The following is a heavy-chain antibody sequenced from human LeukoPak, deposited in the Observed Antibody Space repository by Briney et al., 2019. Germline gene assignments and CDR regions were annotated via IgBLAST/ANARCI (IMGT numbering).Heavy chain of an antibody. J-gene: IGHJ5*02. CDR2: KRYDGNNK. V-gene: IGHV3-30*02. CDR1: GFTFSFCA. Sequence: GGSLRLSCAASGFTFSFCAMHWVRQAPGKGLEWVAFKRYDGNNKNYADSVKGRFTISRDNSRDTLYLQMNSLRAEDTGVYYCTKGDDYGANTRLPKYNWFDPWGQGTLVTVSS. D-gene: IGHD4-23*01. CDR3: TKGDDYGANTRLPKYNWFDP.